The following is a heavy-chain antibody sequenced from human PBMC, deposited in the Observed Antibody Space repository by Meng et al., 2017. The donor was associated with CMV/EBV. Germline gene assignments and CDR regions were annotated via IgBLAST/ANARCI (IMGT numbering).Heavy chain of an antibody. Sequence: CAVSGGSFSGYYWSWLRQPPGKGLEWIGEINHSGSTNYNPSLKSRVTISVDTSKNQFSLKLSSVTAADTAVYYCAREDVLMVGNGFDPWGQGTLVTVSS. CDR3: AREDVLMVGNGFDP. D-gene: IGHD2-8*01. V-gene: IGHV4-34*01. CDR2: INHSGST. J-gene: IGHJ5*02. CDR1: GGSFSGYY.